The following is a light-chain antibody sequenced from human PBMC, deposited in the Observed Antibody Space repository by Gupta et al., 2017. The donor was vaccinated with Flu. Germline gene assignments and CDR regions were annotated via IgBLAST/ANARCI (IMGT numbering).Light chain of an antibody. V-gene: IGKV2-30*01. Sequence: VTPGQPASISFTCSQTCVYSDGNTYLSWFQQRPGQSPRRLIYKGSTPDSGVPDRFSGSGSGTDFTLRISRVEAADLGVSYCMQGEPWPNTFGQGSKLQIK. CDR1: QTCVYSDGNTY. CDR2: KGS. J-gene: IGKJ2*01. CDR3: MQGEPWPNT.